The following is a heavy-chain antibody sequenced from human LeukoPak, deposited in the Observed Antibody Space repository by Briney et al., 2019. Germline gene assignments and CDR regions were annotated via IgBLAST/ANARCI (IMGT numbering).Heavy chain of an antibody. D-gene: IGHD3-10*01. V-gene: IGHV5-51*01. CDR3: ARDYGSGTADFDY. J-gene: IGHJ4*02. CDR1: GYNFTTYR. CDR2: IYPGDSDT. Sequence: GESLKISCKGSGYNFTTYRIGWVRQMPGKGLEWMGIIYPGDSDTRYSPSFQGQVTISADKSISTAYLQWSSLKASDTAMYYCARDYGSGTADFDYWGQGTLVTVSS.